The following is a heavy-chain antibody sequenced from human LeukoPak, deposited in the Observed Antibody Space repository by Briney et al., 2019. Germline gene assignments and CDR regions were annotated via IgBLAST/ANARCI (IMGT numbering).Heavy chain of an antibody. V-gene: IGHV1-46*01. D-gene: IGHD2-2*01. CDR3: AREARVSSTSCCYFDY. J-gene: IGHJ4*02. CDR1: GYTFTGYY. Sequence: GSVKVSCKASGYTFTGYYMHWVRQAPGQGLEWMGIINPSGGSTSYAQKFQGRVTMTRDTFTSTVYMELSSLRSEDTAVYYCAREARVSSTSCCYFDYWGQGTLVTVSS. CDR2: INPSGGST.